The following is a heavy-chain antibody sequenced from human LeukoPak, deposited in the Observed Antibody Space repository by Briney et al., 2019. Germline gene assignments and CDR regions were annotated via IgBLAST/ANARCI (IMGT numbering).Heavy chain of an antibody. Sequence: GGSLRLSCAASGFTFSSYWMHWVRQAPGKGLVWVSRINSDGSSTSNADSVKGRFTISRDNAKNTLWLQMNSLRAEDTAVYHCARVVVGSPPRAFDIWGQGTMVTVSS. D-gene: IGHD2-15*01. V-gene: IGHV3-74*01. CDR3: ARVVVGSPPRAFDI. CDR2: INSDGSST. J-gene: IGHJ3*02. CDR1: GFTFSSYW.